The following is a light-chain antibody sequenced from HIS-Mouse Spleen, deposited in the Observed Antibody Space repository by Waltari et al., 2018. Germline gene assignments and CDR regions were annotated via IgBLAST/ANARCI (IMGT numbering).Light chain of an antibody. Sequence: QSALTQPRSVSGSPGQSVTISXTGTXSDVGGYNYVSWYQQPPGKAPKLMIYDVSKRPXXXPDRXSXXXSXXXAXLTXXXXXXXDEXDYYCCXYAGXYTYVXXTGTKV. V-gene: IGLV2-11*01. CDR3: CXYAGXYTYV. CDR2: DVS. CDR1: XSDVGGYNY. J-gene: IGLJ1*01.